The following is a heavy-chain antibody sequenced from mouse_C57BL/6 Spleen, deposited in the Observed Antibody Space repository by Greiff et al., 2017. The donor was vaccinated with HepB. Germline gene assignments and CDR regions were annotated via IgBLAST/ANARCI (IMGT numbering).Heavy chain of an antibody. V-gene: IGHV1-82*01. Sequence: QVQLKQSGPELVKPGASVKISCKASGYAFSSSWMNWVKQRPGKGLEWIGRIYPGDGDTNYNGKFKGKATLTADKSTSTAYMKLISLTPEDSAVYFCARSSYFTTPEAMDYWGQGTSVTVSS. J-gene: IGHJ4*01. CDR2: IYPGDGDT. CDR1: GYAFSSSW. D-gene: IGHD1-1*01. CDR3: ARSSYFTTPEAMDY.